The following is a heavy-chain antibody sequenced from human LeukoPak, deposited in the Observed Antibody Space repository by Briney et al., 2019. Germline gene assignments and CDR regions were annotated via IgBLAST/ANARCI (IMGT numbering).Heavy chain of an antibody. J-gene: IGHJ4*02. D-gene: IGHD2-2*02. Sequence: GGSLRLSCAASGFTFSSYGMSWVRQAPGKGLEWVSAISGSGGSTYYADSVKGRFTISRDNAKNSLYLQMNSLRAEDTAVYYCARVRSIRTSTAGFDYWGQGTLVTVSS. CDR3: ARVRSIRTSTAGFDY. CDR1: GFTFSSYG. CDR2: ISGSGGST. V-gene: IGHV3-23*01.